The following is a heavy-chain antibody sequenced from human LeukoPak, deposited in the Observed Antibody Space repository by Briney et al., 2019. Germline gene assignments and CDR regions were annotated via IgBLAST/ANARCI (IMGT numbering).Heavy chain of an antibody. CDR1: GDSVSSNSAA. D-gene: IGHD3-22*01. CDR3: ARVRYDSSGYYVPDDAFDI. CDR2: TYCRSKWYN. J-gene: IGHJ3*02. Sequence: SQTLSLTCAISGDSVSSNSAAWNWIRQSPSRGLEWLGRTYCRSKWYNDYAVSVKSRITINPDTSKNQFSLQLNSVTPEDTAVYYCARVRYDSSGYYVPDDAFDIWGQGTMVTVPS. V-gene: IGHV6-1*01.